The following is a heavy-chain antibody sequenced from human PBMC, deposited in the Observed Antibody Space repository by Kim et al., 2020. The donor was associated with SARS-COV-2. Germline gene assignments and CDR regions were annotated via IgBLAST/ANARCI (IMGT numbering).Heavy chain of an antibody. D-gene: IGHD2-2*01. V-gene: IGHV3-23*01. J-gene: IGHJ3*02. Sequence: SEKGRFAISRDNSKNTRHLQMNSLRAEDTAVYYCAKGANVVVPAADAFYIWGQGTMVTVSS. CDR3: AKGANVVVPAADAFYI.